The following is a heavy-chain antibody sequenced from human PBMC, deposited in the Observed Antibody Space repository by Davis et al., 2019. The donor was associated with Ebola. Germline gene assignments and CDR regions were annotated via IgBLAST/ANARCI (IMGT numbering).Heavy chain of an antibody. CDR2: ISGSGGST. Sequence: PGGSLRLSCAASGFTFSSYAMTWVRQAPGKGLEWVSAISGSGGSTYYADSVKGRFTISRDNSKNTLYLQMNSLRAEDTAVYYCARSLMWGSSSHYYYYGMDVWGQGTTVTVSS. J-gene: IGHJ6*02. V-gene: IGHV3-23*01. CDR1: GFTFSSYA. CDR3: ARSLMWGSSSHYYYYGMDV. D-gene: IGHD6-6*01.